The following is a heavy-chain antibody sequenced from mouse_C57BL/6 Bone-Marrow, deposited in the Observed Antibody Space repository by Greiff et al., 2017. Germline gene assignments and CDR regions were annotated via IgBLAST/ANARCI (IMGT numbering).Heavy chain of an antibody. J-gene: IGHJ4*01. CDR3: ARDDYNYAMDY. Sequence: EVKLVESGGGLVKPGGSLKLSCAASGFTFSSYAMSWVRQTPEKRLEWVATISDGGSYTYYPDNVKGRLTISRDNAKNNLYLQMSHLKSEDTAMYYCARDDYNYAMDYWGQGTSVTVSS. D-gene: IGHD2-4*01. CDR2: ISDGGSYT. CDR1: GFTFSSYA. V-gene: IGHV5-4*03.